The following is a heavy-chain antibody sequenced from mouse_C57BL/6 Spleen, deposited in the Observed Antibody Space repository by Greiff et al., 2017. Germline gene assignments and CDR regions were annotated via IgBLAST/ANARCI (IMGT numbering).Heavy chain of an antibody. D-gene: IGHD1-1*01. CDR1: GFTFSDYG. V-gene: IGHV5-17*01. CDR3: AGCPIATVVAPFDY. J-gene: IGHJ2*01. CDR2: ISSGSSNT. Sequence: EVMLVESGGGLVKPGGSLKLSCAASGFTFSDYGMHWVRQAPEKGLEWVAYISSGSSNTYYADTVKGRVTISRDNAKNTLFLHMTSLMSEDTALDYFAGCPIATVVAPFDYWGQGTTVTVSS.